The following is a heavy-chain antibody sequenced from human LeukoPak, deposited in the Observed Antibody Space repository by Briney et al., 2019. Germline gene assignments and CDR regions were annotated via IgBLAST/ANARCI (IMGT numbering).Heavy chain of an antibody. D-gene: IGHD6-6*01. CDR3: ATSPADSSSSFDY. CDR1: GFTFSSYA. V-gene: IGHV3-30*02. Sequence: PGGSLRLSCAASGFTFSSYAMSWVRQAPGKGLEWVAFIRYDGSNKYYADSVKGRFTISRDNSKNTLYLQMNSLRAEDTAVYYCATSPADSSSSFDYWGQGTLVTVSS. J-gene: IGHJ4*02. CDR2: IRYDGSNK.